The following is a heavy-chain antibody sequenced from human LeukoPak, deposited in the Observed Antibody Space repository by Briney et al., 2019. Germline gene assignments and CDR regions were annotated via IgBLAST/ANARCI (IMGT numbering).Heavy chain of an antibody. CDR1: GYTFTSYG. D-gene: IGHD3-16*02. CDR3: ARVPHYDYVWGSYRHPYDY. J-gene: IGHJ4*02. V-gene: IGHV1-18*01. Sequence: ASVKVSCKASGYTFTSYGISWVRQAPGQGLEWMGWISAYNGNTNYAQKLQGRVTMTTDTSTSTAYMELRSLRSDDTAVYYCARVPHYDYVWGSYRHPYDYWGQGTLVTVSS. CDR2: ISAYNGNT.